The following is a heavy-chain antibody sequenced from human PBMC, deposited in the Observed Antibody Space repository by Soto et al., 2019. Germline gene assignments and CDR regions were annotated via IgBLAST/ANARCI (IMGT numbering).Heavy chain of an antibody. CDR1: GGTFSSYA. J-gene: IGHJ6*02. Sequence: SVKVSCKASGGTFSSYAISWVRQAPGQGLEWMGGIIPIFGTANYAQKFQGRVTITADKSTSTAYMELSSLRSEDTAVYYCASGRSYYYYYYGMDVWGQGTTVTVSS. CDR2: IIPIFGTA. CDR3: ASGRSYYYYYYGMDV. V-gene: IGHV1-69*06.